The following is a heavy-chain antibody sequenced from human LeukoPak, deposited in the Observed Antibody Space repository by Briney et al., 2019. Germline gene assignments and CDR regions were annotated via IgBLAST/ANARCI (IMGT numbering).Heavy chain of an antibody. Sequence: SQTLSLTCTVSGGSISSGGYYWRWIRQHPGKGLEWIGHIYYSGSTHYNPSLKSRVIISVDTSKNQFSLKLSSVTAADTAVYYCARYCGGDCSAWFDPWGQGTLVTVSS. V-gene: IGHV4-31*03. CDR3: ARYCGGDCSAWFDP. D-gene: IGHD2-21*02. CDR2: IYYSGST. CDR1: GGSISSGGYY. J-gene: IGHJ5*02.